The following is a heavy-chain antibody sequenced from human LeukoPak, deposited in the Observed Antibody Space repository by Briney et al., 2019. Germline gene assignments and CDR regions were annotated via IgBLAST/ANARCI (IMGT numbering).Heavy chain of an antibody. V-gene: IGHV3-30-3*01. J-gene: IGHJ3*02. Sequence: GGSLRLSCAASGFTFSSYAMHWVRQAPGKGLEWVAVISYDGSNKYYADSVKGRFTISRDNAKNSLYLQMNSLRAEDTAVYYCAREGYSYFDAFDIWGQGTMVTVSS. CDR2: ISYDGSNK. D-gene: IGHD5-18*01. CDR1: GFTFSSYA. CDR3: AREGYSYFDAFDI.